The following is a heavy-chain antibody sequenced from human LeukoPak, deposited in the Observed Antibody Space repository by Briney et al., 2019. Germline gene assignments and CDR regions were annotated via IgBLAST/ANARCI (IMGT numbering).Heavy chain of an antibody. CDR3: AGSRGKRITMFRVFDH. CDR1: GLTFSSAS. V-gene: IGHV3-21*01. J-gene: IGHJ4*02. Sequence: KTGGSLRLSCVVSGLTFSSASMAWVRQAPGKGLEWVSSISSTSEYIFQKDSLKGRFTISRDNAKNSAFLQMNSLRAEDTAVYYCAGSRGKRITMFRVFDHWGQGTLVTVSS. CDR2: ISSTSEYI. D-gene: IGHD3-10*01.